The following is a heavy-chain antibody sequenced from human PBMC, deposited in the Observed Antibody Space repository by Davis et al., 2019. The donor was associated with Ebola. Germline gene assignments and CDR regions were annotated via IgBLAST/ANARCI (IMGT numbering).Heavy chain of an antibody. CDR2: IKQDGSEK. J-gene: IGHJ4*02. CDR1: GFISSSFW. CDR3: GRGGLYPAY. D-gene: IGHD3-16*01. Sequence: GESLKISCAASGFISSSFWMSWVRQAPGKGLEWVANIKQDGSEKYYVDSVKGRFTISRDNTKNSLNLQMNNLRAEDTAVYYCGRGGLYPAYWGQGTLVTVSS. V-gene: IGHV3-7*01.